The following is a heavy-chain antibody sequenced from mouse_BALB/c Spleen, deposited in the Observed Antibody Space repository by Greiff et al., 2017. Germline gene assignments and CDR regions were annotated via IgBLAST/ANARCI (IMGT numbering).Heavy chain of an antibody. CDR2: IWSGGGT. CDR3: ARNLPYGSFFDD. Sequence: VKLQESGPGLVQPSQSLSITCTVSGFSLTSYGVHWVRQSPGKGLEWLGVIWSGGGTDNNAAFISRLSISKDNSKSQVFFKMNSLQANDTAIYYCARNLPYGSFFDDGGQGTTLTVSS. V-gene: IGHV2-2*02. D-gene: IGHD1-1*01. CDR1: GFSLTSYG. J-gene: IGHJ2*01.